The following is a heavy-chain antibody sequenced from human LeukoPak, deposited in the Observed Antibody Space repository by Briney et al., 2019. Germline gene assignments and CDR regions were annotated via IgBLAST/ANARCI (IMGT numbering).Heavy chain of an antibody. Sequence: ASVKVSCKASGYTFTNYGISWVRQAPGQGLEWMGWITAYNGNTKYAQKFQVRVTMTTDTSTSTAYMELRSLRSDDTAVYYCARKNKLLWFGELRGWFDPWGQGTLVTVSS. D-gene: IGHD3-10*01. CDR1: GYTFTNYG. CDR3: ARKNKLLWFGELRGWFDP. J-gene: IGHJ5*02. V-gene: IGHV1-18*01. CDR2: ITAYNGNT.